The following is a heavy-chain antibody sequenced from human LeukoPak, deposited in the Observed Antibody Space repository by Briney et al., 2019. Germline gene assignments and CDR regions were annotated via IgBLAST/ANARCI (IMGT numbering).Heavy chain of an antibody. CDR3: ARGGIVVVNPYYFDY. CDR1: GFTFSSYA. V-gene: IGHV3-30*04. D-gene: IGHD3-22*01. CDR2: ISYDGSNK. Sequence: GRSLRLPCAASGFTFSSYAMHWVRQAPGKGLEWVAVISYDGSNKYYADSVKGRFTISRDNSKNTLYLQMNSLRAEDTAVYYCARGGIVVVNPYYFDYWGQGTLVTVSS. J-gene: IGHJ4*02.